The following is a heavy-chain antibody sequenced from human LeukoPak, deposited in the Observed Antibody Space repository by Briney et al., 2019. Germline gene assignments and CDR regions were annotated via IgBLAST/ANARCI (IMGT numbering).Heavy chain of an antibody. CDR1: GGSISSYY. CDR2: IYYSGST. V-gene: IGHV4-59*01. D-gene: IGHD5-24*01. CDR3: ARKVATTPYYFDY. J-gene: IGHJ4*02. Sequence: SETLSLTCTVSGGSISSYYWSWTRQPPGKGLEWIGYIYYSGSTNYNPSLKSRVTISVDTSKNQFSLKLSSVTAADTAVYYCARKVATTPYYFDYWGQGTLVTVSS.